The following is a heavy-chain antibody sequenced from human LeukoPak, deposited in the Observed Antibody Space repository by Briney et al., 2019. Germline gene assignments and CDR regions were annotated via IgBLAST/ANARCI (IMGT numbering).Heavy chain of an antibody. D-gene: IGHD2-2*01. CDR1: GGSFSGYY. CDR3: ARDVYCSSTSCSKGSWFDP. J-gene: IGHJ5*02. Sequence: SETLSPTCAVYGGSFSGYYWSWIRQPPGKGLEWIGEINHSGSTNYNPSLKSRVTISVDTSKNQFSLKLSSVTAADTAVYYCARDVYCSSTSCSKGSWFDPWGQGTLVTVSS. CDR2: INHSGST. V-gene: IGHV4-34*01.